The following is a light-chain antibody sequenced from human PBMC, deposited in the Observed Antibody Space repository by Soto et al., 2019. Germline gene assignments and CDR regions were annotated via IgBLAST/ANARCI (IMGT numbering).Light chain of an antibody. CDR2: GAS. CDR3: QQYNNWTLT. J-gene: IGKJ4*01. Sequence: EILMTQSPATLSVSPGERATLSCRASQSVSSKLAWYQQKPGQSPRLLIHGASTRATGIPARFGGSGSGTEFTLTISSLQSEDFAVYYCQQYNNWTLTFGGGTKVDIK. V-gene: IGKV3-15*01. CDR1: QSVSSK.